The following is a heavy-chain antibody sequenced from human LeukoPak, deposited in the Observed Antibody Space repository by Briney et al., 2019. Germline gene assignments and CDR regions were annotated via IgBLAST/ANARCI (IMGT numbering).Heavy chain of an antibody. D-gene: IGHD7-27*01. Sequence: SETLSLTCTVSGDFITAYYWSWIRQPPGKGLEWIGYVYYSGSTEYNPSLRSRVTISLEMSKHQFSLNLTSATAADTAVYYCASNTGTVFDYWGQGALVTVSS. CDR2: VYYSGST. CDR3: ASNTGTVFDY. V-gene: IGHV4-59*01. J-gene: IGHJ4*02. CDR1: GDFITAYY.